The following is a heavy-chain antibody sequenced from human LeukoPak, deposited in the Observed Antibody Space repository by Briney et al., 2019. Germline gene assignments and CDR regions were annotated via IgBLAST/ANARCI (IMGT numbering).Heavy chain of an antibody. CDR2: INHSGST. V-gene: IGHV4-34*01. CDR1: GGSFSGYY. CDR3: ARGDRGYYRLRNWFDP. D-gene: IGHD3-22*01. J-gene: IGHJ5*02. Sequence: SETLSLTCAVYGGSFSGYYWSWIRQPPGKGLEWIGEINHSGSTNYNPSLKSRVTVSVDTSKNQFSLKLSSVTAADTAVYYCARGDRGYYRLRNWFDPWGQGTLVTVSS.